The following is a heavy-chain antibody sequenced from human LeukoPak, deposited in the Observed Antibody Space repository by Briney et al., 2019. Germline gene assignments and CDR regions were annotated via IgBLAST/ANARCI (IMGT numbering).Heavy chain of an antibody. CDR2: IYYSGTT. Sequence: SETLSLTCTVSGGSISYYYWSWIRQSPGKGLEWIGYIYYSGTTNYNPSLESRVTISVDTSKNQFSLQLRSVTAAGTAVYYCAREDPQTTVPEGMDVWGQGTTVTVSS. D-gene: IGHD4-17*01. V-gene: IGHV4-59*01. CDR1: GGSISYYY. J-gene: IGHJ6*02. CDR3: AREDPQTTVPEGMDV.